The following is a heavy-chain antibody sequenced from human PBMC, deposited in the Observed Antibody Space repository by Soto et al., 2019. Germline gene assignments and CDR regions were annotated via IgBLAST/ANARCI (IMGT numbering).Heavy chain of an antibody. CDR2: IYYDGST. V-gene: IGHV4-59*01. D-gene: IGHD6-25*01. CDR1: GDSIITSY. J-gene: IGHJ5*02. CDR3: ARDQLSSGLYVWFDP. Sequence: PSETLSLTCTVSGDSIITSYWSWILQPPGKGLEWIGYIYYDGSTSYNPSLRSRVTISVDTSKNQFSLILSSVTSADTAVYYCARDQLSSGLYVWFDPWGQGTLVTVS.